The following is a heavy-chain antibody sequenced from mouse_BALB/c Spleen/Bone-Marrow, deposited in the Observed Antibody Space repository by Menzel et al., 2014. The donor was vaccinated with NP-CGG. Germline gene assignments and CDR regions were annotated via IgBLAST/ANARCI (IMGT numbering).Heavy chain of an antibody. CDR2: ISSGASYT. CDR1: GFTFTSYT. J-gene: IGHJ2*01. V-gene: IGHV5-9-3*01. D-gene: IGHD1-1*01. Sequence: EVHLMESGGGLVKPGGSLKLSCAASGFTFTSYTMSWVRQTPEKRLEWVATISSGASYTYYPDSLKGRSTIPTDNAENTQYMQMSSQRTEDTAMYYSAGRGSSLLLDYWGQGTTLTVSS. CDR3: AGRGSSLLLDY.